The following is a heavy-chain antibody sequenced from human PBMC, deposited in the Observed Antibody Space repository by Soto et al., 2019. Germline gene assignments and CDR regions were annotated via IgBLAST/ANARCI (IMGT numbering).Heavy chain of an antibody. CDR1: GFTFSSYA. V-gene: IGHV3-23*01. CDR2: ISGSGGST. D-gene: IGHD2-15*01. J-gene: IGHJ5*02. Sequence: GGSLRLSCAASGFTFSSYAMSWVRQAPGKGLEWVSAISGSGGSTYYADSVKGRFTISRDNSKNTLYLQMNSLRAEDTAVYYCAKATGGCSGGSCYFLTHNWFDPWGQGTLVTVSS. CDR3: AKATGGCSGGSCYFLTHNWFDP.